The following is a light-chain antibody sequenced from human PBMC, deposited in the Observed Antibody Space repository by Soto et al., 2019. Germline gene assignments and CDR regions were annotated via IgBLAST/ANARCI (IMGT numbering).Light chain of an antibody. Sequence: QSVLTQPASVSGSPGQSITISCTGTSSDVGRSKLVSWYQQHPGKAPKLMIYDVTNRPSGVSNRFSGSKSGNPASLTISGLQAEDEADYYCSSYTTSTTLIFGGGTKVTVL. J-gene: IGLJ2*01. CDR3: SSYTTSTTLI. V-gene: IGLV2-14*03. CDR1: SSDVGRSKL. CDR2: DVT.